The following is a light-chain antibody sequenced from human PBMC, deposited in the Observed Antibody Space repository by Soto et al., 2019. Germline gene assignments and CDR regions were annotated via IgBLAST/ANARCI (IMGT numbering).Light chain of an antibody. V-gene: IGLV1-40*01. CDR3: QSYDSSLSGWV. Sequence: QAVVTQPPSVSGALGQRVTISCTGSSSNIGAGYDVHWYQQLPGTAPKLLIYGNSNRPSGVPDRFSGSKSGTSASLAITGLQAEDEADYYCQSYDSSLSGWVFGTGTKLTVL. CDR1: SSNIGAGYD. CDR2: GNS. J-gene: IGLJ1*01.